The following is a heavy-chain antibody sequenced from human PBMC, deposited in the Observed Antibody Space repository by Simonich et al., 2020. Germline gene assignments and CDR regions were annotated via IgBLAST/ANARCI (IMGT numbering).Heavy chain of an antibody. D-gene: IGHD7-27*01. J-gene: IGHJ6*03. Sequence: EGQLVESGGGLVQPGGSLRLSCAASGFTFSSYWMSWVRQAPGRGLEWVANIKQDGSEKYYVDSVKGRFTIARDNAKNSLYLQMNSLRAEDTAVYYCARDGLGTAYYYYMDVWGKGTTVTVSS. V-gene: IGHV3-7*01. CDR2: IKQDGSEK. CDR3: ARDGLGTAYYYYMDV. CDR1: GFTFSSYW.